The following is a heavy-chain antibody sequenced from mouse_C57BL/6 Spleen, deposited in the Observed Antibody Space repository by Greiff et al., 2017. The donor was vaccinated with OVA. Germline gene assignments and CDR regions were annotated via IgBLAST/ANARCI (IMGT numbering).Heavy chain of an antibody. CDR1: GFTFTDYY. CDR2: IRNKANGYTT. CDR3: ARSTTVVAPLFDY. V-gene: IGHV7-3*01. J-gene: IGHJ2*01. Sequence: EVQGVESGGGLVQPGGSLSLSCAASGFTFTDYYMSWVRQPPGKALEWLGFIRNKANGYTTEYSASVKGRFTISRDNSQSILYLQMNALRAEDSATYDCARSTTVVAPLFDYWGQGTTLTVSS. D-gene: IGHD1-1*01.